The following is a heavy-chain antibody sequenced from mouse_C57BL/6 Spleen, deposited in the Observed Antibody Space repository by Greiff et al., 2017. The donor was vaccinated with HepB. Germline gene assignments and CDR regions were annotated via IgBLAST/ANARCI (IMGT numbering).Heavy chain of an antibody. CDR1: GYTFTSYW. CDR3: ARSTPYYYGSSSWFAY. V-gene: IGHV1-55*01. Sequence: QVQLQQPGAELVKPGASVKMSCKASGYTFTSYWITWVKQRPGQGLEWIGDIYPGSGSTNYNEKFKSKATLTVDTSSSTAYMQLSSLTSEDSAVYYCARSTPYYYGSSSWFAYWGQGTLVTVSA. J-gene: IGHJ3*01. CDR2: IYPGSGST. D-gene: IGHD1-1*01.